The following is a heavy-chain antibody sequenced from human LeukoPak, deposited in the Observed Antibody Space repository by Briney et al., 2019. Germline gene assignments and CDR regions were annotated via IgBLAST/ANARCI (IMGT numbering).Heavy chain of an antibody. CDR2: ISYDGSNK. CDR1: GFPFSNYS. V-gene: IGHV3-30-3*01. J-gene: IGHJ4*02. CDR3: ARDLTLYSYGSSVDY. Sequence: GALRPPCSTSGFPFSNYSMPWVRQAPGQGLEWVAVISYDGSNKYYADSVKGRFTISRDNSKNTLYLQMNSLRAEDTAVYYCARDLTLYSYGSSVDYWGQGTLVTVSS. D-gene: IGHD5-18*01.